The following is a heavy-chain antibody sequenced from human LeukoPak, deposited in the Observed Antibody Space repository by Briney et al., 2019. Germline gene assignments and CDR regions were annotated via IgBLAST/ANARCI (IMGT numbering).Heavy chain of an antibody. Sequence: GSLRLSCAASGFTFNNYNMNWVRQAPGRALEWVSSITSSGTYIFYADSVKGRFTISRDNAKNSLYLQMNSLGPEDTAVYYCARDPYSGNYGNYYYYYMDVWGKGTTVTISS. J-gene: IGHJ6*03. CDR1: GFTFNNYN. CDR2: ITSSGTYI. D-gene: IGHD1-26*01. V-gene: IGHV3-21*01. CDR3: ARDPYSGNYGNYYYYYMDV.